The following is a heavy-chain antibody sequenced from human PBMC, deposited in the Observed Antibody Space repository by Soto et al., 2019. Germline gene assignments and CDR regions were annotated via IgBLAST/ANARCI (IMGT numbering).Heavy chain of an antibody. CDR2: MNPNSGNT. J-gene: IGHJ5*02. V-gene: IGHV1-8*01. CDR1: GYTFTSYD. Sequence: VASVKVSCKASGYTFTSYDINWVRQATGQGLEWMGWMNPNSGNTGYAQKFQGRVTMTRNTSISTAYMELSSLRADDTAVYYCARDSGHYYGWFDLWGQGTLVTVSS. D-gene: IGHD3-10*01. CDR3: ARDSGHYYGWFDL.